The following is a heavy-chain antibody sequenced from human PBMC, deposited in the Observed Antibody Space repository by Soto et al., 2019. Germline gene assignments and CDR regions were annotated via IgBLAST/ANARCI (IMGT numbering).Heavy chain of an antibody. Sequence: SVKVSCKASGGTFSSYAISWVRQAPGQGLEWMGGIIPIFGTANYAQKFQGRVTITADESTSTAYMELSSLRSEDTAVYYCAREFYDILTGYYDYWGQGTLVTVSS. CDR3: AREFYDILTGYYDY. CDR2: IIPIFGTA. D-gene: IGHD3-9*01. J-gene: IGHJ4*02. V-gene: IGHV1-69*13. CDR1: GGTFSSYA.